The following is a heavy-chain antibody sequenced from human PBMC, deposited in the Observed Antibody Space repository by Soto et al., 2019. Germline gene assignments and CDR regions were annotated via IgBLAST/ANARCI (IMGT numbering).Heavy chain of an antibody. J-gene: IGHJ5*02. CDR1: GVTFSRYA. D-gene: IGHD4-17*01. V-gene: IGHV3-23*01. Sequence: PGGSLRLSCAASGVTFSRYAMSWVRQIPGKGLECVSAIGGDGGSTHYADSVKGRFTISRDNSKNTLYLQLNSLRVEDTAVYYCAKVGGFDPWGQGTLVTVS. CDR3: AKVGGFDP. CDR2: IGGDGGST.